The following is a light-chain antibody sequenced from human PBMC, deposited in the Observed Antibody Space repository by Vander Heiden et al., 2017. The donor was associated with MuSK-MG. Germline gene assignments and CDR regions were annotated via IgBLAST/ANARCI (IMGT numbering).Light chain of an antibody. Sequence: EIVLTQSPATLSLSPGEWATLSCRASRSVNTYLAWYQQRPGQAPRLLIYDAPNRAAGIPARFTGSGSGTDFTLTISNIEPEDFAVYYCQQRAYWPPPTFGQGTRMEIK. CDR1: RSVNTY. J-gene: IGKJ5*01. CDR3: QQRAYWPPPT. CDR2: DAP. V-gene: IGKV3-11*01.